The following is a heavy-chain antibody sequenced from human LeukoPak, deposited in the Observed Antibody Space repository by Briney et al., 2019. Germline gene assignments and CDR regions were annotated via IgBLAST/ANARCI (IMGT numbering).Heavy chain of an antibody. CDR2: IYSGGST. CDR3: ARGNIVVVPAAIKNAFDI. D-gene: IGHD2-2*01. J-gene: IGHJ3*02. CDR1: GFTFSSYA. V-gene: IGHV3-66*02. Sequence: GGSLRLSCAASGFTFSSYAMSWVRQAPGKGLEWVSVIYSGGSTYYADSVKGRFTISRDNSKNTLYLQMNSLRAEDTAVYYCARGNIVVVPAAIKNAFDIWGQGTMVTVSS.